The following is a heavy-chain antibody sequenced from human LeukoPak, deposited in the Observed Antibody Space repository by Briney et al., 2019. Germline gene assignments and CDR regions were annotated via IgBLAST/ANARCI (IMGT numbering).Heavy chain of an antibody. V-gene: IGHV3-48*01. Sequence: GGSLRLSCAASGFTFSSYSMNWVRQAPGKGLEWVSYISSSSSTIYYADSVKGRFTISRDNAKNSLYLQMNSLRAEDTAVYYCARDGPTLGPDAFDIWGQGTMVTVSS. CDR3: ARDGPTLGPDAFDI. J-gene: IGHJ3*02. CDR2: ISSSSSTI. CDR1: GFTFSSYS.